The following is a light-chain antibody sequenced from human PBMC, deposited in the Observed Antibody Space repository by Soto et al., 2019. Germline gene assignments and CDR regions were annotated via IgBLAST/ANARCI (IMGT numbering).Light chain of an antibody. V-gene: IGKV1-8*01. CDR3: QQYYSYPRT. Sequence: AIRVTQSPSSISASPGDRVTITCRASQHISSFLAWYQQRPGKAPNLLLYASSSLQSGVPSRFSGRGSGTDFTLTISNLQSEDFGTYYYQQYYSYPRTFGQGTKVEIK. CDR2: ASS. J-gene: IGKJ1*01. CDR1: QHISSF.